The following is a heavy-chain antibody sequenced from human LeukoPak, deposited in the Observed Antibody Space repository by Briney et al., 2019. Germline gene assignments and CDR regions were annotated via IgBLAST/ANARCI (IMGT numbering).Heavy chain of an antibody. Sequence: SETLSLTCTVSGCSISSYYWNWIRQPPGKGLEWIGYIYYSGSTNYNPSLKSRVTISVDTSKNQFSLKLSSVTAADTAVYYCARGVAVHHYWGQGTLVTVSS. J-gene: IGHJ4*02. D-gene: IGHD3-3*01. CDR2: IYYSGST. CDR3: ARGVAVHHY. V-gene: IGHV4-59*01. CDR1: GCSISSYY.